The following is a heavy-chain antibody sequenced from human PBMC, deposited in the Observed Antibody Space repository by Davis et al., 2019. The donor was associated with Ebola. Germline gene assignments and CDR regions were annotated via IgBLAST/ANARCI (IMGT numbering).Heavy chain of an antibody. Sequence: GGSLRLSCAASGFTFSSYEMNWVRQAPGKGLEWVSYISSSGSTIYYADSVKGRFTISRDNSKNTLYLQMNSLRAEDTAVYYCAKTSSGWAGFDYWGQGTLVTVSS. CDR1: GFTFSSYE. CDR3: AKTSSGWAGFDY. D-gene: IGHD6-19*01. J-gene: IGHJ4*02. V-gene: IGHV3-48*03. CDR2: ISSSGSTI.